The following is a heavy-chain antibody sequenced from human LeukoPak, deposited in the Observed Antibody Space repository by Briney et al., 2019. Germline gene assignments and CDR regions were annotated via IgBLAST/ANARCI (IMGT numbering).Heavy chain of an antibody. CDR1: GSMYNYY. CDR3: TLSWDV. Sequence: SEILSLTCAVSGSMYNYYWSWIRQPPGKGLEWIGYIHYNGITNYNPSLKSRVTMSLDTSKNQVSLKLNSVTAADTAVYYCTLSWDVWGKGTTVTVSS. CDR2: IHYNGIT. J-gene: IGHJ6*04. V-gene: IGHV4-59*08.